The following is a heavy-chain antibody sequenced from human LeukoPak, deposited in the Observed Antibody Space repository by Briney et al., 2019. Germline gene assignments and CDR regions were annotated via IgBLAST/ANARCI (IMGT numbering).Heavy chain of an antibody. V-gene: IGHV3-23*01. Sequence: GGSLRLSCAASGFTVSSNYMSWVRQAPGEGLEWVSTISGSADNTNYAEAVKGRFTISRDNSKNTMYLQMNSLRAEDTAVYYCAKQGFGCWGQGTLVTVSS. CDR1: GFTVSSNY. CDR2: ISGSADNT. CDR3: AKQGFGC. J-gene: IGHJ4*02.